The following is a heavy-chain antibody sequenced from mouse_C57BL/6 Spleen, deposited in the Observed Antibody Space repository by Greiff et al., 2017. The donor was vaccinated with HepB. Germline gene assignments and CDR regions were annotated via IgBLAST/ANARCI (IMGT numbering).Heavy chain of an antibody. V-gene: IGHV1-82*01. Sequence: VQLQQSGPELVKPGASVKISCKASGYAFSSSWMNWVKQRPGKGLEWIGRIYPGDGDTNYNGKFNGKATLTADKSSSTAYMQLSSLTSEDSAVYFCARYLGYGSPLYYFDYWGQGTTLTVSS. D-gene: IGHD1-1*01. J-gene: IGHJ2*01. CDR2: IYPGDGDT. CDR3: ARYLGYGSPLYYFDY. CDR1: GYAFSSSW.